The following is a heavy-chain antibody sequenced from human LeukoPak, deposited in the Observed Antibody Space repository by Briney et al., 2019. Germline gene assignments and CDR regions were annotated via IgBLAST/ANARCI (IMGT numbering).Heavy chain of an antibody. CDR3: ATLAATGNYYYYYMVV. CDR2: VDPEDGET. Sequence: ASVKVSCKVSGYTFTDYYMLWVQQAPGKGLEWMGLVDPEDGETIYAEKFQGRVTITADTSTDTAYMELSSLRSEDTAVYYCATLAATGNYYYYYMVVWGKGTTVTVSS. CDR1: GYTFTDYY. J-gene: IGHJ6*03. D-gene: IGHD6-13*01. V-gene: IGHV1-69-2*01.